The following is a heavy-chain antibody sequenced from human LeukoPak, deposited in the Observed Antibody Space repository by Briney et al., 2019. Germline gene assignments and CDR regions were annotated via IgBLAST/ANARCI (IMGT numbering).Heavy chain of an antibody. V-gene: IGHV3-21*01. CDR3: ARVQRGEMATFDY. J-gene: IGHJ4*02. CDR1: GFIFSSYS. Sequence: GGSLRLSCAASGFIFSSYSMNWVRQAPGKGLEWVSSINSTSTYIHYADSLKGRFTISRDNARNSLYLQINSLRVEDTAVYYCARVQRGEMATFDYWGQGTLVTVSS. CDR2: INSTSTYI. D-gene: IGHD5-24*01.